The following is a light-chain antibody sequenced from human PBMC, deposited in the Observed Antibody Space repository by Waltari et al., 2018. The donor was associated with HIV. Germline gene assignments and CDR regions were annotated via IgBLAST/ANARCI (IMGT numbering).Light chain of an antibody. CDR1: STNTEPDN. Sequence: QSVLTQPLSASGTPAQRVTISCSGSSTNTEPDNVHWYQQLTGAAPRLLIYKDTQRPSGVPDRFTGCKSGTSASLAISGLRSGDEADYYCVGWDSRLSDYVFGSGTKVTVL. V-gene: IGLV1-47*01. CDR2: KDT. J-gene: IGLJ1*01. CDR3: VGWDSRLSDYV.